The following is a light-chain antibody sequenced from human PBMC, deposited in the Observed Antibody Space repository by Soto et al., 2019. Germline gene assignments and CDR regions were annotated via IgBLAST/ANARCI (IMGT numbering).Light chain of an antibody. Sequence: QSALTQPPSASGSPGQSVTISCTGTSSDVGGYNYVSWYQQYPGRAPKLLIYEVTKRPSGVPDRFSGSKSGNTASLTVSGLQAEDEADYSCSSYAASNHCYFVFGGGTKLTVL. CDR1: SSDVGGYNY. J-gene: IGLJ3*02. V-gene: IGLV2-8*01. CDR2: EVT. CDR3: SSYAASNHCYFV.